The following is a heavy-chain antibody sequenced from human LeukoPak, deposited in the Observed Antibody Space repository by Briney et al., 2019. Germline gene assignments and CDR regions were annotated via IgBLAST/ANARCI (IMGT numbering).Heavy chain of an antibody. CDR3: TTTSQASYYDGDYWFDP. CDR2: IKSKTDGGTT. CDR1: GFTFSNAW. Sequence: GGSLRLSCAASGFTFSNAWMSWVRQAPGKGLEWVGRIKSKTDGGTTDYAAPVKGRFTISRGDSKNTLYLQMNSLKTEDTAVYYCTTTSQASYYDGDYWFDPWGQGTLVTVSS. V-gene: IGHV3-15*01. D-gene: IGHD3-22*01. J-gene: IGHJ5*02.